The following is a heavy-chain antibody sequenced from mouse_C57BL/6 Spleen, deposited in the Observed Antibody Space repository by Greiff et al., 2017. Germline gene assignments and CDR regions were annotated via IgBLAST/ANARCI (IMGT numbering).Heavy chain of an antibody. J-gene: IGHJ4*01. D-gene: IGHD1-1*01. CDR1: GYTFTSYW. CDR2: IDPNSGRT. CDR3: ARYYYGSSSYAMDY. Sequence: QVQLQQPGAELVKPGASVKLSCKASGYTFTSYWMHWVKQRPGRGLEWIGRIDPNSGRTKYNEKFKSKATPTVDKPSSTAYMQLISLTSEDAAVYYCARYYYGSSSYAMDYWGQGTSVTVSS. V-gene: IGHV1-72*01.